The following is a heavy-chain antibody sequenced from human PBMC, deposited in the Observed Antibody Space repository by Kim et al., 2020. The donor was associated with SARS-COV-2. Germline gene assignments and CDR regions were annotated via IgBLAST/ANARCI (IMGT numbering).Heavy chain of an antibody. CDR1: GGSISSGSYY. Sequence: SETLSLTCTVSGGSISSGSYYWSWIRQPAGKGLEWIGRIYTSGSTNYNPSLKSRVTISVDTSKNQFSLKLSSVTAADTAVYYCARACVYYGSGSCYYYGMDVWGQGTTVTVSS. J-gene: IGHJ6*02. CDR3: ARACVYYGSGSCYYYGMDV. CDR2: IYTSGST. V-gene: IGHV4-61*02. D-gene: IGHD3-10*01.